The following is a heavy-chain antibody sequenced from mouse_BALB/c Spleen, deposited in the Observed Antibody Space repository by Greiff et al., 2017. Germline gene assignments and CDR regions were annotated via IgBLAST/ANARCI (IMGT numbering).Heavy chain of an antibody. CDR2: ISSGGSYT. CDR3: AREYDYGYFDY. CDR1: GFTFSSYA. J-gene: IGHJ2*01. Sequence: EVKLVESGGGLVKPGGSLKLSCAASGFTFSSYAMSWVRQPPEKRLEWVAEISSGGSYTYYPDTVTGRFTISRDNAKNTLYLEMSSLRSEDTAMYYCAREYDYGYFDYWGQGTTLTVSS. V-gene: IGHV5-9-4*01. D-gene: IGHD2-4*01.